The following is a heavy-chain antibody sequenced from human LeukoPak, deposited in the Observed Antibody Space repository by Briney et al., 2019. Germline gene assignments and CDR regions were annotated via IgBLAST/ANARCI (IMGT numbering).Heavy chain of an antibody. CDR2: ISGSGGGT. J-gene: IGHJ6*03. D-gene: IGHD3-10*01. Sequence: GGSLRLSCAASGFTFSNYGMNWVRQAPGKGLEWVSAISGSGGGTFYADSVKGRFTISRDNSKNMLYLQMNSLRAEDTAVYYCTKCLKWFGEKNNYYYYMDVWGKGTTVTISS. CDR1: GFTFSNYG. V-gene: IGHV3-23*01. CDR3: TKCLKWFGEKNNYYYYMDV.